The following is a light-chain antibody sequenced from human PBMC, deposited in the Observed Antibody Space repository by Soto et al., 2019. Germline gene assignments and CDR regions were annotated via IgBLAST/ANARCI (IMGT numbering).Light chain of an antibody. J-gene: IGKJ4*01. Sequence: DIQMTQSPSSLSASVGDIVTITFRASQSISSYLNWYQQKPGKAPKLLIYAASSLQSGVPSRFSGSGSGTDFTLTIGSLQPEDFATYYCQQGYSFPVTFGGGTKVDIK. CDR1: QSISSY. CDR2: AAS. CDR3: QQGYSFPVT. V-gene: IGKV1-39*01.